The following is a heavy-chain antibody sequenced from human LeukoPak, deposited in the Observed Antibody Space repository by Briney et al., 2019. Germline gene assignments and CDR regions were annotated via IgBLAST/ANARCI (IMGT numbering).Heavy chain of an antibody. CDR1: GGSFSGYY. CDR3: ARSHYRSLIAAAGRGFDY. V-gene: IGHV4-34*01. Sequence: SETLSLTCAVYGGSFSGYYWSWIRQPPGKGLEWIGEINHSGSTNYNPSLKSRVTISVDTFKNQFSLKLSSVTAADTAVYYCARSHYRSLIAAAGRGFDYWGQGTLVTVSS. D-gene: IGHD6-13*01. CDR2: INHSGST. J-gene: IGHJ4*02.